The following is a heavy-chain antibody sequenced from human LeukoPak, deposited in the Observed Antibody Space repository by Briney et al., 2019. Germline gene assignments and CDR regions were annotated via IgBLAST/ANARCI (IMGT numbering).Heavy chain of an antibody. J-gene: IGHJ6*02. CDR2: IGTSGSET. V-gene: IGHV3-23*01. Sequence: GGSLRLSCAASGFTFSSYAMGWVRQAPVKGLEWVSSIGTSGSETFYADSVKGRSTITRDNSKDTLYLQMNSLGVEDTATYFCAKRLPAYYRYALDVWGQGTTVTVSS. D-gene: IGHD2-8*01. CDR1: GFTFSSYA. CDR3: AKRLPAYYRYALDV.